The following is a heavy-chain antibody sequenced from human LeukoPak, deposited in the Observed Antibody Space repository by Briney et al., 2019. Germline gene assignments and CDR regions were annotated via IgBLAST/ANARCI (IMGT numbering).Heavy chain of an antibody. CDR1: GFTFSSYS. V-gene: IGHV3-21*01. Sequence: GGSLRLSCAASGFTFSSYSMNWVRQAPGKGLEWVSSISSSSSYIYYADSVKGRFTISRDNAKNSLYLQMNSLRAEDTAVYYCARDLLKDTAMDYWGQGTLVTVFS. D-gene: IGHD5-18*01. J-gene: IGHJ4*02. CDR2: ISSSSSYI. CDR3: ARDLLKDTAMDY.